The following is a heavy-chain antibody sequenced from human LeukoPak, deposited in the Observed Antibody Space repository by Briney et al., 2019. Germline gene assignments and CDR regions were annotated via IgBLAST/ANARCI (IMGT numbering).Heavy chain of an antibody. D-gene: IGHD2-21*02. Sequence: PSETLSLTCAVYGGSFSGYYWSFIRQPPGKGLEWIGEINHSGSTNYNPSLKSRVTILLDTSKNQFSLKVNSVTAADTAVYHCARVSFFGDPDYYYYMDVWGKGTTATVSS. CDR2: INHSGST. V-gene: IGHV4-34*01. CDR1: GGSFSGYY. J-gene: IGHJ6*03. CDR3: ARVSFFGDPDYYYYMDV.